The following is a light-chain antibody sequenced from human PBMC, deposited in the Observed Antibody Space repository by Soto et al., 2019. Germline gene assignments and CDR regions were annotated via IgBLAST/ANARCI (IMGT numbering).Light chain of an antibody. CDR2: WAS. V-gene: IGKV4-1*01. Sequence: DIVMTQSPDSLAVSLGERATINCKSSRSVLYSSNNQEYLAWYQQKPRQPPKLLIYWASSRESGVPDRFSGSGSGTDFTLTISSLQAEDVAVYYCQQYYSIPWTFGQGTKVDIK. CDR1: RSVLYSSNNQEY. J-gene: IGKJ1*01. CDR3: QQYYSIPWT.